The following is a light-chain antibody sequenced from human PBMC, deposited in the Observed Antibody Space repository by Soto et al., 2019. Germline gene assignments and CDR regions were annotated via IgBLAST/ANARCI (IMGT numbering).Light chain of an antibody. Sequence: QSALTQPASVSGSPGQSITISCTGTSSDIGGYNYVSWFQQHPDKAPKLMIYDVHGRPSGVSNRFSGSKSGNTASLTISGLHAEDEADYYCSSFTSSGTRVFGTGTKVTVL. CDR2: DVH. V-gene: IGLV2-14*01. CDR1: SSDIGGYNY. CDR3: SSFTSSGTRV. J-gene: IGLJ1*01.